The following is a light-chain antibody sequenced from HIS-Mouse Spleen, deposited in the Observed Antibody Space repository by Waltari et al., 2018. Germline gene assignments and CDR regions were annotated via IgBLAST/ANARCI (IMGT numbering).Light chain of an antibody. J-gene: IGKJ2*01. CDR3: QQSYSTPRT. Sequence: DIQMTQSPSSLSASVGDRVTITCRASQSISSYLNWYQQKPGKAPKLLIYAASSLKSGVPSRFSGSGSGTEFTLTISSLQPEDFATYYCQQSYSTPRTFGQGTKLEIK. V-gene: IGKV1-39*01. CDR1: QSISSY. CDR2: AAS.